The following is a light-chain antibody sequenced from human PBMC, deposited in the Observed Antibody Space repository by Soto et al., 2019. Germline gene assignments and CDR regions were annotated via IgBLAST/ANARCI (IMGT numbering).Light chain of an antibody. CDR2: GAS. CDR3: LHDYNYPYT. J-gene: IGKJ2*01. CDR1: QGIRND. V-gene: IGKV1-6*01. Sequence: IRLTQFPSSLSAPVGARVTITFRASQGIRNDLGWYQQKSGRAPKLLIFGASTLQSGVPSRFSGSGSGTDFTLTISSLQPEDFATYYCLHDYNYPYTFGQGTKVDI.